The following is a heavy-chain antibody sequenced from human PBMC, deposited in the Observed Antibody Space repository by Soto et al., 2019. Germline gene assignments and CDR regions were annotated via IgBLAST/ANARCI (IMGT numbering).Heavy chain of an antibody. CDR2: IYYRGST. J-gene: IGHJ3*02. D-gene: IGHD3-10*01. Sequence: QVQLQESGPGLVKPSQTLSLTCTVSGGSISSGDYYWTWIRQPPGKGLEWIGYIYYRGSTYYNASLKRRVSISLDTSKNQFSLKLSSVTAADTAVYYCARVHGFAFDIWGQGTMVTVSS. CDR3: ARVHGFAFDI. V-gene: IGHV4-30-4*01. CDR1: GGSISSGDYY.